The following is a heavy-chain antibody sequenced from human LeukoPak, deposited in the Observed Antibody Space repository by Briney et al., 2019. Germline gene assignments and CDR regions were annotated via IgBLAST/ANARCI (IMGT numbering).Heavy chain of an antibody. J-gene: IGHJ4*02. Sequence: SETLSLTCAVYGGSFSGYYWSWIRQPPGKGLEWIGEINHSGSTNYNPSLKSRVTISVDTSKNQFSLKLSSVTAADTAVYYCARRISDYVWGSYRYRPYYFDYWGLGTLVTVSS. CDR2: INHSGST. V-gene: IGHV4-34*01. CDR3: ARRISDYVWGSYRYRPYYFDY. D-gene: IGHD3-16*02. CDR1: GGSFSGYY.